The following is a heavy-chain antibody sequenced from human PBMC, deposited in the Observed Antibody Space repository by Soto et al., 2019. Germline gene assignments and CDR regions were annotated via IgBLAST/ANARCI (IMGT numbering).Heavy chain of an antibody. CDR3: ARFGSAPYYYYGVDV. J-gene: IGHJ6*02. D-gene: IGHD3-10*01. Sequence: QVQLVQSETEVKKPGASVKVSCKASGYIFTNYDITWVRQAPGQGLEGMGWVSGYTGNTKYAQKFQDRVTMTTDTSTSTVYMELRSLISDDTAVYYCARFGSAPYYYYGVDVWGQGTTVFVSS. V-gene: IGHV1-18*01. CDR1: GYIFTNYD. CDR2: VSGYTGNT.